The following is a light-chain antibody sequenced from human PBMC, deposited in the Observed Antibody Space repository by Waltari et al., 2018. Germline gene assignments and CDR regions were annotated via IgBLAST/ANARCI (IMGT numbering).Light chain of an antibody. CDR3: SSYAGSNNVV. J-gene: IGLJ2*01. CDR2: EVS. CDR1: SNDVGGYNY. Sequence: QSALTQPPSASGSPGPSVTISCTGPSNDVGGYNYVSLYQQHPGKAPKLMIYEVSKRPSGVPDRFSGSKSGYTASLTVSGLQAEDEADYFCSSYAGSNNVVFGGGTKLTVL. V-gene: IGLV2-8*01.